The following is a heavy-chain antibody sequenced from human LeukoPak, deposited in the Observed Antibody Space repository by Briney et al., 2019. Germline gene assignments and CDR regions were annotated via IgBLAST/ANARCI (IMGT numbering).Heavy chain of an antibody. J-gene: IGHJ4*02. V-gene: IGHV3-30-3*01. CDR3: ARLVVGAIDY. Sequence: GGSLRLSCAASGFTFSSYAMHWVRQAPGKGLEWVAVISYDGSNKYYADSVKGRFTISRDNVKNSLYLQMNSLRVEDTAVYYCARLVVGAIDYWGQGTLVTVSS. CDR2: ISYDGSNK. D-gene: IGHD1-26*01. CDR1: GFTFSSYA.